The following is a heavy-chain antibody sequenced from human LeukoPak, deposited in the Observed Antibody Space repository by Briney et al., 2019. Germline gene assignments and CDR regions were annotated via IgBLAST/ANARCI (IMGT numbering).Heavy chain of an antibody. J-gene: IGHJ6*02. Sequence: GGSLRLSCAASGFTFSSYGMHWVRQAPGKGLEWVAVIWYDGSNKYYADSVKGRFTISRDNSMNTLYLQMNSLRAEDTALYHCARNNGMDVWGQGTTVIVSS. V-gene: IGHV3-33*01. CDR3: ARNNGMDV. CDR1: GFTFSSYG. CDR2: IWYDGSNK.